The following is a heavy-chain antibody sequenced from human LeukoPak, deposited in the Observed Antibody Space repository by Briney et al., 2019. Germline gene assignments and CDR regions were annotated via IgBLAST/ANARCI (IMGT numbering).Heavy chain of an antibody. V-gene: IGHV3-30*04. D-gene: IGHD6-13*01. CDR3: ARDRVRIASYYFDS. Sequence: GGSLRLSCAASGFSFSTYAIHWVRQAPGKGLEWVAVISYDGRDKHHVDSVKGRFIISRDNSKNTLYLQMNSLRAEDTAVYYCARDRVRIASYYFDSWGQGTLVTVSS. CDR1: GFSFSTYA. J-gene: IGHJ4*02. CDR2: ISYDGRDK.